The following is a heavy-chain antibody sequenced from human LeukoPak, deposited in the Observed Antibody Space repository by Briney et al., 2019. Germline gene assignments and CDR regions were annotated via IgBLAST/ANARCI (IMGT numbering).Heavy chain of an antibody. CDR2: INHSGST. D-gene: IGHD6-13*01. CDR1: GGSFSGYY. Sequence: SETLSLTCAVYGGSFSGYYWSWIRQPPGKGLEWIGEINHSGSTNYNPSLKSRVIISVDTSKNQFSLKLSSVTAADTAVYYCASSYSSSWYPHYYYGMDVWGQGTTVTVSS. J-gene: IGHJ6*02. CDR3: ASSYSSSWYPHYYYGMDV. V-gene: IGHV4-34*01.